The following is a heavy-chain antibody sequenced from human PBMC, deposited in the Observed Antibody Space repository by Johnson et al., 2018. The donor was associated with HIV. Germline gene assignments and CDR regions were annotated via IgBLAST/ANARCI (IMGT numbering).Heavy chain of an antibody. J-gene: IGHJ3*02. V-gene: IGHV3-30*18. CDR2: GSSDGINK. CDR1: GFSFSNYA. CDR3: AKSKLPDLVLDI. Sequence: QVQLVESGGGVIQPGRSLRLSCAASGFSFSNYAMDWVRQAPGKGLEWVAVGSSDGINKNYADSGKGRFTISRDNSKNKVYLQMTSLRAEDTAVYYCAKSKLPDLVLDIWGQGTVVTVSS. D-gene: IGHD4-23*01.